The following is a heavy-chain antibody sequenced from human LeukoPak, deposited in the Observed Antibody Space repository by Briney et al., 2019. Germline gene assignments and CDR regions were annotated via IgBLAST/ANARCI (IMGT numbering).Heavy chain of an antibody. J-gene: IGHJ3*02. Sequence: SETLSLTCTVSGASITSSGYYWGWIRQPPGKGLEWIGTIYHSGSTYYNPSLKSRVTISVDTSKNQFSLRLSSVTAADTAVYYCARTRITTKRDAFDIWGQGTMVTVSS. CDR1: GASITSSGYY. CDR2: IYHSGST. V-gene: IGHV4-39*07. D-gene: IGHD3-10*01. CDR3: ARTRITTKRDAFDI.